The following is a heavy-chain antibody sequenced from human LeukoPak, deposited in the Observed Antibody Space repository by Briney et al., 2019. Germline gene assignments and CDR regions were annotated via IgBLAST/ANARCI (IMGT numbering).Heavy chain of an antibody. CDR3: TRCSGGSCYNLGGAFDI. CDR2: LRSKANSYAT. J-gene: IGHJ3*02. V-gene: IGHV3-73*01. Sequence: GGSLRLSCAASGFTFSGSAMHWVRPASGKGLEWVGRLRSKANSYATAYAASVKGRFTISRDDSKNTAYLQMNSLKTEDTAVYYCTRCSGGSCYNLGGAFDIWGQGTMVTVSS. D-gene: IGHD2-15*01. CDR1: GFTFSGSA.